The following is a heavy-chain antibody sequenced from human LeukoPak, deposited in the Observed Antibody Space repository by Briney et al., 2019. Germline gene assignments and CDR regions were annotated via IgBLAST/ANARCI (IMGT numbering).Heavy chain of an antibody. J-gene: IGHJ4*02. Sequence: SETLSLTCTVSDDSISDYYRGWIRQPPGKGLEWIGYFYNSGRSTYNPSLKSRVTISADTSKNHFSLKLNSVTTADTAVYYCAVSRRSSGPTPWGQGTLVTVSS. D-gene: IGHD6-19*01. CDR1: DDSISDYY. CDR2: FYNSGRS. V-gene: IGHV4-59*01. CDR3: AVSRRSSGPTP.